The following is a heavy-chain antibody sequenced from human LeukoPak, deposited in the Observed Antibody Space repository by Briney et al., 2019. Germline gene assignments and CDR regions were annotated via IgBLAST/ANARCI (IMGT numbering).Heavy chain of an antibody. CDR3: ARAITYDYVWGSYRSGRAFDI. Sequence: SQTLSLTCAVDSGSFSGYYWSWISQPDGKGLGWIGEINHSGRTNYNPAIKSRVTISVDTPKNQFSLKLSSVTAADTAVYYCARAITYDYVWGSYRSGRAFDIWGQGTMVTVSS. J-gene: IGHJ3*02. CDR2: INHSGRT. V-gene: IGHV4-34*01. CDR1: SGSFSGYY. D-gene: IGHD3-16*02.